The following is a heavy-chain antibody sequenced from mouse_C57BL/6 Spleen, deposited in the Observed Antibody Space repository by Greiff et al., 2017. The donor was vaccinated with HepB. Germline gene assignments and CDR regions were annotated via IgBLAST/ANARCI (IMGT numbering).Heavy chain of an antibody. D-gene: IGHD2-4*01. CDR2: ISNKANGYTT. CDR3: ATYDYDDGMDY. J-gene: IGHJ4*01. V-gene: IGHV7-3*01. Sequence: EVKLMESGGGLVQPGGSLSLSCAASGFTFPSYYMSWVRQPPGKALAWLGFISNKANGYTTAYSVSVKGRFTISRDNSQSILYLQMNALRAEDSATYYCATYDYDDGMDYWGQGTSVTVSS. CDR1: GFTFPSYY.